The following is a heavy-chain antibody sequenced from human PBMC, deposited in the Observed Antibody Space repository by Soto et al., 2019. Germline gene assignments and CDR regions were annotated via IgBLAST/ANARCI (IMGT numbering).Heavy chain of an antibody. CDR1: GGSISSSSYF. J-gene: IGHJ5*02. Sequence: SETLSLTCTVSGGSISSSSYFWGRIRQPPGKGLEWIGSIYYSGSTYYNPSLKSRVTVSVDTSKNQFSLKLSSVTAADTAVYYYARHPSDFWFDPWGQGTLVTVSS. V-gene: IGHV4-39*01. CDR2: IYYSGST. CDR3: ARHPSDFWFDP. D-gene: IGHD2-21*02.